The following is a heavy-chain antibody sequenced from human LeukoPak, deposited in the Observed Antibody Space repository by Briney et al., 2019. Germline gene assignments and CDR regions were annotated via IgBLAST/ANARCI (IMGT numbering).Heavy chain of an antibody. CDR3: ASTWGQYYDSSGYYALSFGY. CDR1: GFTFRRYD. J-gene: IGHJ4*02. D-gene: IGHD3-22*01. CDR2: IGTADDT. V-gene: IGHV3-13*04. Sequence: GGSLRLSCTASGFTFRRYDMHWVRQAPGKGLEWVSAIGTADDTYYAASVAGRFTVSRDDAENSFYLQMNSLRVGDTAVYYCASTWGQYYDSSGYYALSFGYWGQGTLVTVSS.